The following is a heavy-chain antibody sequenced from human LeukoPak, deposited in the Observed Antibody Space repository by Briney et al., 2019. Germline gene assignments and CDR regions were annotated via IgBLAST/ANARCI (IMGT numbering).Heavy chain of an antibody. J-gene: IGHJ4*02. CDR1: GYSISSGYY. D-gene: IGHD6-13*01. Sequence: SETLSLTCAVSGYSISSGYYWGWIRQPPGKGLEWIGSIYHSGSTYYNPSLKSRVTISVDTSKNQFFLKLSSVTAADTAVYYCARVVGSSWYCFDYWGQGTLVTVSS. CDR2: IYHSGST. CDR3: ARVVGSSWYCFDY. V-gene: IGHV4-38-2*01.